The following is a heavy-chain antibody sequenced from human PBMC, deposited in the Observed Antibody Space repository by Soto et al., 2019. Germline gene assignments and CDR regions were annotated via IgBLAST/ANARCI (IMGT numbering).Heavy chain of an antibody. CDR1: GDSILGYY. J-gene: IGHJ6*02. V-gene: IGHV4-4*07. CDR2: VYDSGNV. CDR3: ARDRLESSTYGMDV. Sequence: SETLSLTCSVSGDSILGYYWSWIRQPAGKRLEWIGRVYDSGNVIFNPSLKNRVTMSVDMSKNQFSLRLTSVTAADSAVYYCARDRLESSTYGMDVWGRGTTVTVSS. D-gene: IGHD3-16*02.